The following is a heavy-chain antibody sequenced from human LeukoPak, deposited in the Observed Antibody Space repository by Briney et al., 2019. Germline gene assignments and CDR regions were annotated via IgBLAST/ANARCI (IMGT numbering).Heavy chain of an antibody. CDR1: GYMFSIYW. V-gene: IGHV5-51*01. CDR3: ARQRGNSGSVNYLDP. D-gene: IGHD3-10*01. CDR2: VYPDDSDT. J-gene: IGHJ5*02. Sequence: PGESLKISCKGSGYMFSIYWIGWVRQMPGKGLEWMGVVYPDDSDTKYSPSFQGRVTISANKSISTAFLQWNSLEASDTAIYYCARQRGNSGSVNYLDPWGQGTSVTVSS.